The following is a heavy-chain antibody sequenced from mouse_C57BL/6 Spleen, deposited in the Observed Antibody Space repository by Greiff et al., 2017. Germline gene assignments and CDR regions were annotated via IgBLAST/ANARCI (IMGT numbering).Heavy chain of an antibody. V-gene: IGHV1-53*01. D-gene: IGHD1-1*01. Sequence: VQLQQPGTELVKPGASVKLSCKASGYTFTSYWMPWVKLRPGQGLEWIGTINPSNGGTNYTEKVKSSATLTIANSSSTAYMRLSSLTSKDSAGYECARLEPIYYYGGDYWGQGTTLTVYS. J-gene: IGHJ2*01. CDR1: GYTFTSYW. CDR2: INPSNGGT. CDR3: ARLEPIYYYGGDY.